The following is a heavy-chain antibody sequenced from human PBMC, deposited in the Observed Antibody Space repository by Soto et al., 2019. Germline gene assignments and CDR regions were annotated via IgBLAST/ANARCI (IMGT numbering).Heavy chain of an antibody. D-gene: IGHD1-1*01. CDR1: GFIFGTYG. Sequence: QGQLVESGGGVVQPGRSLRLSCSASGFIFGTYGMDWVRQAPGKGLEWVALISYAGNKEFYADSVKGRFTISRDNSRNTLYLHMNSLKPEDTAMYYCAKETATSVDYYYFYGLDVWGPGTTVSVSS. V-gene: IGHV3-30*18. CDR2: ISYAGNKE. CDR3: AKETATSVDYYYFYGLDV. J-gene: IGHJ6*02.